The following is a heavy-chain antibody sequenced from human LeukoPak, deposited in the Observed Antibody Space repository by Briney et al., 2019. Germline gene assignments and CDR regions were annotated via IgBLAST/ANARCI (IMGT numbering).Heavy chain of an antibody. J-gene: IGHJ4*02. V-gene: IGHV3-7*01. D-gene: IGHD6-13*01. CDR3: ARVGTAEGTLEDY. CDR2: IKHDGSEK. Sequence: PGGSLRLSCAASGFTFSSYWMSWVRQPPGKGLKWVANIKHDGSEKYYVDSVKGRFTISRDNAKNSLYLQMNSLRGEDTAVYCCARVGTAEGTLEDYWGQGTLVTVSS. CDR1: GFTFSSYW.